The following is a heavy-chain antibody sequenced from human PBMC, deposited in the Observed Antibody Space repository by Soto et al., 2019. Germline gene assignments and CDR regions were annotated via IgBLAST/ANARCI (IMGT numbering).Heavy chain of an antibody. J-gene: IGHJ3*02. CDR2: ISGSGGST. Sequence: QPGGSLRLSCAASGFTFSSYAMSWVRQAPGKGLEWVSAISGSGGSTYYADSVKGRFTISRDNSKNTLYLQMNSLRAEDTAVYYCAKDHMKNGSYWAINAFDIWGQGTMVTVSS. CDR1: GFTFSSYA. D-gene: IGHD1-26*01. V-gene: IGHV3-23*01. CDR3: AKDHMKNGSYWAINAFDI.